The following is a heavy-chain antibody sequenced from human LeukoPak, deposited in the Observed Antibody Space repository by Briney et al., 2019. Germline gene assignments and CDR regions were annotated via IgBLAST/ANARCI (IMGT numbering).Heavy chain of an antibody. Sequence: GGSLRLSCAASTFTFDDYGMSWVRQAPGKGLVWVSRINSDGSSTSYADSVKGRFTISRDNAKNTLYLQMNSLRAEDTAVYYCARDYYGSGSYPLFDYWGQGTLVTVSS. CDR1: TFTFDDYG. CDR3: ARDYYGSGSYPLFDY. D-gene: IGHD3-10*01. CDR2: INSDGSST. J-gene: IGHJ4*02. V-gene: IGHV3-74*01.